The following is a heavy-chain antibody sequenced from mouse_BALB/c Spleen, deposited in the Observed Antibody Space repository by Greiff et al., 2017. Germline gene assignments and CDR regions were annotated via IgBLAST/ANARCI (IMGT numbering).Heavy chain of an antibody. CDR1: GYSITSGYY. D-gene: IGHD2-4*01. CDR2: ISYDGSN. J-gene: IGHJ1*01. V-gene: IGHV3-6*02. CDR3: ARGMITPYWYFDV. Sequence: DVQLQESGPGLVKPSQSLSLTCSVTGYSITSGYYWNWIRQFPGNKLEWMGYISYDGSNNYNPSLKNRISITRDTSKNQFFLKLNSVTTEDTATYYCARGMITPYWYFDVWGAGTTVTVSS.